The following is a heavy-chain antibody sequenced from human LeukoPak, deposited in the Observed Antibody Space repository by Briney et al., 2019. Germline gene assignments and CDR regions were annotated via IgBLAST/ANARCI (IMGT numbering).Heavy chain of an antibody. CDR2: IIPIFGTA. CDR1: GGTFSSYA. J-gene: IGHJ3*02. D-gene: IGHD6-19*01. Sequence: SVKVSCKASGGTFSSYAISWVRQAPGQGLEWMGGIIPIFGTAKYAQKFQGRVTITTDESTSTAYMELSSLGSEDTAVYYCARDRVSSGWVDAFDIWGQGTMVTVSS. V-gene: IGHV1-69*05. CDR3: ARDRVSSGWVDAFDI.